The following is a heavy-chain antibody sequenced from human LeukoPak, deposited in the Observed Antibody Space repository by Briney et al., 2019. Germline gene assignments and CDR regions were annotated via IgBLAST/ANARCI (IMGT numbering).Heavy chain of an antibody. Sequence: GGSLRLSCTASGFTFSLYNMNWVRQAPGKGLEWLSYISSSSRAIYYADSVKGRFTISRDNAKDSLYLQMNSLKTDDTAVYFCATFPSVWTRWGQGTLVTVSS. V-gene: IGHV3-48*04. D-gene: IGHD3-16*01. J-gene: IGHJ4*02. CDR1: GFTFSLYN. CDR2: ISSSSRAI. CDR3: ATFPSVWTR.